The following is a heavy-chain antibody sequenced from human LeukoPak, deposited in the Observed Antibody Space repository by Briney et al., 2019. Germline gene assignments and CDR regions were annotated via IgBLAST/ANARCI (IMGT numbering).Heavy chain of an antibody. CDR3: ARDLEVRGKGYYYYMDV. Sequence: GASVKVSCKASGYTFTGYYMHWVRQAPGQGLEWMGWINPNSGGTNYAQKFQGRVTMTRDTSISTAYMELSRLRSDDTAVHYCARDLEVRGKGYYYYMDVWGKGTTVTVSS. J-gene: IGHJ6*03. CDR1: GYTFTGYY. V-gene: IGHV1-2*02. D-gene: IGHD3-10*01. CDR2: INPNSGGT.